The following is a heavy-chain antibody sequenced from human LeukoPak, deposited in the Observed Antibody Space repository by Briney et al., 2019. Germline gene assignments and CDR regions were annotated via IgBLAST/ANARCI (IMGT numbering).Heavy chain of an antibody. D-gene: IGHD2-15*01. CDR2: ISGRGGST. J-gene: IGHJ4*02. V-gene: IGHV3-23*01. CDR3: AKDVGYCSGGSRHAPPDY. Sequence: GGSLRLSCAASGFTFSSYDMSWVRQAPGKGLEWVSAISGRGGSTYYADSVKGRFTISRDNSKNTLYLQMNSLRAEDTAVYYCAKDVGYCSGGSRHAPPDYWGQGTLVTVSS. CDR1: GFTFSSYD.